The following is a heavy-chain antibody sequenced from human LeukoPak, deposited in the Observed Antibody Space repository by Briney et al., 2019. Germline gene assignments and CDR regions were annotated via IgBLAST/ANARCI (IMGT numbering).Heavy chain of an antibody. CDR2: IKEDGSEK. Sequence: PGGSLRLSCAASGITASNFYMMWVRQAPGKGLEWVANIKEDGSEKYYVDSVKGRFTISRDNAKNSLYLQMNSLRAEDTAVYYCARSPVADYWGQGTLVTVSS. CDR3: ARSPVADY. D-gene: IGHD6-19*01. V-gene: IGHV3-7*01. CDR1: GITASNFY. J-gene: IGHJ4*02.